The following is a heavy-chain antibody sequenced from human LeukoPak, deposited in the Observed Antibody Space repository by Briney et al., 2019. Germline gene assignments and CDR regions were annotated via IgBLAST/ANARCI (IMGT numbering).Heavy chain of an antibody. Sequence: SETLSLTCTVSGGSISSYYWNWIRQPAGEGLEWIGRIYTSGRTNYNPSLKSRVTVSVDTSKNQFSLRLSSVTAADTAVYYCAATDFYYYDSSAFFHWGQGTLVTVSP. D-gene: IGHD3-22*01. V-gene: IGHV4-4*07. CDR3: AATDFYYYDSSAFFH. CDR1: GGSISSYY. CDR2: IYTSGRT. J-gene: IGHJ4*02.